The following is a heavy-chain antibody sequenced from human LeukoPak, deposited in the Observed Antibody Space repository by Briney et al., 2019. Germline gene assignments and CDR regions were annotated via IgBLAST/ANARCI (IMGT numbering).Heavy chain of an antibody. V-gene: IGHV4-39*01. CDR1: GGSISGSTYY. D-gene: IGHD4-17*01. CDR3: ARRWTTVTTSWFDP. CDR2: IYYTGTT. Sequence: SETLSLTCTVSGGSISGSTYYWAWNRQPPGKGPEWIGSIYYTGTTYYNPSLKSRVTIAVDTSKNQFSLKLSSVTAADTAVYYCARRWTTVTTSWFDPWGQGTPVTVSS. J-gene: IGHJ5*02.